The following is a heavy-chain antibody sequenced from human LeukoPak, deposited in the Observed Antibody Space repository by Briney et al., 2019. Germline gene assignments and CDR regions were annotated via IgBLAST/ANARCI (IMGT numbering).Heavy chain of an antibody. CDR1: GYSFTSYG. CDR3: ARAPPGLTFGPGDY. D-gene: IGHD1-14*01. J-gene: IGHJ4*02. Sequence: ASVKVSCKASGYSFTSYGMTWVRQAPGQGLVWMGRISGYDGYAKYAENLQGRVTLTIDTSTTTAYMEMRSLGSDDTAVYSCARAPPGLTFGPGDYWGQGSLVIVSS. V-gene: IGHV1-18*01. CDR2: ISGYDGYA.